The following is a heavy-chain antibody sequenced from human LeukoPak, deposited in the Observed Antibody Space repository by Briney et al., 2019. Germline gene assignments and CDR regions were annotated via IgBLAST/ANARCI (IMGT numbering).Heavy chain of an antibody. Sequence: SETLSLTCTVSGGSISSYYWSWIRQPPGKGLEWIGYIYYSGSTNYNPSLKSRVTISVDTSKNQFSLKLSSVTAADTAVYYCARDYGDYGPYYYYYYMDVWGKGTTVTVSS. CDR1: GGSISSYY. CDR3: ARDYGDYGPYYYYYYMDV. V-gene: IGHV4-59*12. D-gene: IGHD4-17*01. J-gene: IGHJ6*03. CDR2: IYYSGST.